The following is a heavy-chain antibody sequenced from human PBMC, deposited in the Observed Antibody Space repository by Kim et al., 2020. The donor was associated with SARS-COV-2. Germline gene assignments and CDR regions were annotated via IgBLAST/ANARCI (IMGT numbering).Heavy chain of an antibody. V-gene: IGHV3-74*01. CDR3: ARDQGYYYDSSGIYTGDYYYYYMDV. CDR1: GFTFSSYW. Sequence: GGSLRLSCAASGFTFSSYWMHWVRQAPGKGLVWVSRINSDGSSTSYADSVKGRFTISRDNAKNTLYLQMNSLRAEDTAVYYCARDQGYYYDSSGIYTGDYYYYYMDVWGKGTTVTVSS. D-gene: IGHD3-22*01. CDR2: INSDGSST. J-gene: IGHJ6*03.